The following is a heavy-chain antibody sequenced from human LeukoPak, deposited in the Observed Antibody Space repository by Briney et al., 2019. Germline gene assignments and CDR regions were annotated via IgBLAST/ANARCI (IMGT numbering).Heavy chain of an antibody. Sequence: PGGSLRLSCAASGFTFSSDAMSWVRQAPGKGLEWVSAISGSGGSTYYADSVKGRFTTSRDNSKNTLYLQMNSLRAEDTAVYYCAKGYYYDSSGYYPWGPFDYWGQGTLVTVSS. V-gene: IGHV3-23*01. CDR3: AKGYYYDSSGYYPWGPFDY. D-gene: IGHD3-22*01. J-gene: IGHJ4*02. CDR2: ISGSGGST. CDR1: GFTFSSDA.